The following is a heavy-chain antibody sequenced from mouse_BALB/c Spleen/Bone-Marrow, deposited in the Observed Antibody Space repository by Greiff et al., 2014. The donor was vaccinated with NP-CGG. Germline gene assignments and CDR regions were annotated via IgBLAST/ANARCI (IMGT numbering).Heavy chain of an antibody. CDR1: GFSLTNYG. V-gene: IGHV2-9*02. D-gene: IGHD4-1*01. CDR3: ARDKWDGAY. Sequence: VMLVESGPGLVAPSQSLSITCTVSGFSLTNYGVHWVRQPPGKGLEWLGVIWAGGGTNYNSALMSRLSISKDNSKSQVFLKMNSLQTEDTAMYYCARDKWDGAYWGQGTLVTVTA. J-gene: IGHJ3*01. CDR2: IWAGGGT.